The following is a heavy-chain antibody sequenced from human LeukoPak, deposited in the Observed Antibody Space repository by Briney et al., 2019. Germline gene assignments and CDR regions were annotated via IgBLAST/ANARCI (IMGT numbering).Heavy chain of an antibody. Sequence: GGSLRLSCGASGFTFSTYAMHWARQAPGKGLECVSVISYDGTTKDYADSVKGRFTISRDNSNDTLYLQMNSLRPEDTALYYCARVNTIFGVDIVSLGAEFEFWGQGTLVTVCS. V-gene: IGHV3-30*03. D-gene: IGHD3-3*02. CDR1: GFTFSTYA. CDR2: ISYDGTTK. CDR3: ARVNTIFGVDIVSLGAEFEF. J-gene: IGHJ4*02.